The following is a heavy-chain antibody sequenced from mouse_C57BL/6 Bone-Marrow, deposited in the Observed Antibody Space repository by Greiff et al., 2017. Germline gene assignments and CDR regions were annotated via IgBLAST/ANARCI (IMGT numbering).Heavy chain of an antibody. CDR1: GYTFTSYW. Sequence: QVQLQQPGAELVKPGASVKMSCKASGYTFTSYWITWVKQRPGQGLEWIGDFYPGSGSINYNEKFKSKATLTVDNSSSTAYMQLSSLTSEDSAVYYCASDGYPFSGWGQGTLVTVSA. J-gene: IGHJ3*02. V-gene: IGHV1-55*01. CDR2: FYPGSGSI. D-gene: IGHD2-3*01. CDR3: ASDGYPFSG.